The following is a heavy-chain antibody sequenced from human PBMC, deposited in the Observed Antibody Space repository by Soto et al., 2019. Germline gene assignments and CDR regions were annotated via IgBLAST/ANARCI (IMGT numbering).Heavy chain of an antibody. CDR1: GFPFSGYG. V-gene: IGHV3-30*18. CDR3: AKGSNFYASTAHYRPAGMEV. CDR2: LSYDGRNK. D-gene: IGHD3-22*01. J-gene: IGHJ6*04. Sequence: QVQLVESGGGVVQPGRSLRLSCAASGFPFSGYGIHWVRQAPGKGLEWVAVLSYDGRNKSYADSVKGRFTISRDSSKNTLYLQMDSLRAEDTAVYYCAKGSNFYASTAHYRPAGMEVWGKGTAVTVSS.